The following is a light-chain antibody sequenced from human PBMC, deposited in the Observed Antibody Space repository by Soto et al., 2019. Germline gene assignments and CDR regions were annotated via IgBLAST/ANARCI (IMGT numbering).Light chain of an antibody. V-gene: IGKV3-20*01. J-gene: IGKJ5*01. CDR2: GAS. CDR3: QQYGSSPIP. Sequence: EIGMTQSPATPSVSPGERATLSCRTSQSVSSNLAWYQQKPGQAPRLLIYGASSRATGIPDRFSGSGSGTDFTLTISRLEPEDFAVYYCQQYGSSPIPFGQGTRLEIK. CDR1: QSVSSN.